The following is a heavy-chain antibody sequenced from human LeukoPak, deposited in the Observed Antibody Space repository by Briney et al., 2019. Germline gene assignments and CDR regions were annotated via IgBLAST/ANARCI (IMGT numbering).Heavy chain of an antibody. CDR3: AKAISGSNAVADY. J-gene: IGHJ4*02. V-gene: IGHV3-23*01. CDR1: GFTFSSYA. Sequence: PGESLRLSCAASGFTFSSYAMTWVRQAPGKGLEWVSSISGSGDNTYYADSVKGRFTISRDNSKNTLYLQTNSLRAEDTAVYYCAKAISGSNAVADYWGQGTLVTVSS. D-gene: IGHD1-26*01. CDR2: ISGSGDNT.